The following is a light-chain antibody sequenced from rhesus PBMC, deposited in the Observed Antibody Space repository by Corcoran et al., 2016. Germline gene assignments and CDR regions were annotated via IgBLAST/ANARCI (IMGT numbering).Light chain of an antibody. CDR3: LQDYTTPYK. CDR1: QGINKE. Sequence: DIQMTQSPSSLSASVGDRVTVTCRASQGINKELSWYQPKPWKAPSLLFYAASNLQTGVSSRFSGSGSGTVYTLTISSLQPEDVATYYCLQDYTTPYKFGQGTKVEIK. V-gene: IGKV1-94*01. J-gene: IGKJ2*01. CDR2: AAS.